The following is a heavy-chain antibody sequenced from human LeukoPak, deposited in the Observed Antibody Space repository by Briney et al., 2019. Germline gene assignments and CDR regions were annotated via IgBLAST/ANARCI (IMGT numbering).Heavy chain of an antibody. D-gene: IGHD2-2*01. V-gene: IGHV3-7*01. CDR3: ARYAHIVVVPAARDAYYYYYMDV. Sequence: GGSLRLSCAASGFTFSSYWMSWVRQASGKGLEWVANIKQDGSEKYYVDSVKGRFTISRDNAKNSLYLQMNSLRAEDTAVYYCARYAHIVVVPAARDAYYYYYMDVWGKGTTVTVSS. CDR2: IKQDGSEK. J-gene: IGHJ6*03. CDR1: GFTFSSYW.